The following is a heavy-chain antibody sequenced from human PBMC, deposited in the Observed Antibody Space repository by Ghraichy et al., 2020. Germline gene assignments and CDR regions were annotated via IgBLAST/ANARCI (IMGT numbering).Heavy chain of an antibody. CDR3: AKDYDSSGYYGVPGY. CDR1: GFTFSSYG. D-gene: IGHD3-22*01. Sequence: GESLNISCAASGFTFSSYGMHWVRQAPGKGLEWVAVISYDGTNKYYADSVKGRFTISRDNSKNTLYLQMNSLRAEDTAVYYCAKDYDSSGYYGVPGYWGQGTLVTVSS. CDR2: ISYDGTNK. J-gene: IGHJ4*02. V-gene: IGHV3-30*18.